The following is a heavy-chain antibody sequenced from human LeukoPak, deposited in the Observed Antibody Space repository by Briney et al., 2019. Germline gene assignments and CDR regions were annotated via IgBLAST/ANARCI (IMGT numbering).Heavy chain of an antibody. V-gene: IGHV3-11*01. D-gene: IGHD2-15*01. Sequence: XDYYMSWIRQAPGKGLEWVSYISSSGSTIYYADSVKGRFTISRDNAKNSLYLQMNSLRAEDTAVYYFARDKTYCGGGSCSPRPSFDYWGQETLFTVPS. CDR1: XDYY. CDR3: ARDKTYCGGGSCSPRPSFDY. CDR2: ISSSGSTI. J-gene: IGHJ4*02.